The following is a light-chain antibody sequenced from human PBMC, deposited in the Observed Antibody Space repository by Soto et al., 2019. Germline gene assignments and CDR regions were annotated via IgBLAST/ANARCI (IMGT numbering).Light chain of an antibody. CDR3: QSYDRSVPGWV. Sequence: QSVLTQPPSVSGAPGQRVTISCTGSGSNIGAGYAVPWYQQRPGTAPKRLISSNTNRPSGVPDRFSGVKSGTSASRHITARQFVDEADYYSQSYDRSVPGWVFGGGTKLTVL. J-gene: IGLJ2*01. CDR1: GSNIGAGYA. CDR2: SNT. V-gene: IGLV1-40*01.